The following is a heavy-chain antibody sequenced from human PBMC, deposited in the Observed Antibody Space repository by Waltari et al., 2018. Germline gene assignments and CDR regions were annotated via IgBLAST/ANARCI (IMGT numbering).Heavy chain of an antibody. J-gene: IGHJ4*02. D-gene: IGHD3-10*01. CDR2: ISFDGNDI. V-gene: IGHV3-30*17. Sequence: QGRLVESGGGVVQPGRSLTLSCEVSGISVNTYAMHWVRQAPGKGLELVAVISFDGNDIYFADSVKGRFTITRDNSKSTLYLQMNALTPEDTAIYYCTRDGHSYFYGSWSDYWGQGALVTVSS. CDR1: GISVNTYA. CDR3: TRDGHSYFYGSWSDY.